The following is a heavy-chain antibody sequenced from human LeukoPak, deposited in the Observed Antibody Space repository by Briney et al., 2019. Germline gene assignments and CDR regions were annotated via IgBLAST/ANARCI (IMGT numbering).Heavy chain of an antibody. CDR2: IIPIFGTA. J-gene: IGHJ4*02. D-gene: IGHD3-3*01. V-gene: IGHV1-69*01. CDR1: GGTFSSYA. Sequence: SVKVSCKASGGTFSSYAISWVRQAPGQGLEWMGGIIPIFGTANYAQKFQGRVTITADESTSTAYMELSSLRSVDTAVYYCARDQAPWDFWSGYRLDYWGQGTLVTVSS. CDR3: ARDQAPWDFWSGYRLDY.